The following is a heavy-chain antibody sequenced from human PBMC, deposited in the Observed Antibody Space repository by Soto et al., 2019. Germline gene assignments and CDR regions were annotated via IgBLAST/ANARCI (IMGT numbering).Heavy chain of an antibody. V-gene: IGHV1-2*02. D-gene: IGHD1-26*01. CDR3: ARSSGTYSDFDY. J-gene: IGHJ4*01. CDR1: GYSFTAYC. CDR2: INPNSGGT. Sequence: QVHLVQSGAEVKKSGASVKVSCEASGYSFTAYCVHWVRQAPGQGLEWMGWINPNSGGTNYAQRFQGRVAMTKDTSTSTAYMELNSLKSDDTALYFCARSSGTYSDFDYWGQGTQVTVSS.